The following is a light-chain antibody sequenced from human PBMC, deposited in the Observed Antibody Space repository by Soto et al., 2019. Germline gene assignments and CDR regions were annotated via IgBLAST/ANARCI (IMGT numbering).Light chain of an antibody. J-gene: IGLJ2*01. Sequence: QSVLTQPASVSASPGQSITISCTGTSSDVGAYNYVSWYQQPPGKAPTLIIYDVAVRPSGVSSRFSGSKSANTASLTISGLQAEDEGDYYCTSYTTSTIVAFGGGTQLTVL. CDR2: DVA. CDR1: SSDVGAYNY. CDR3: TSYTTSTIVA. V-gene: IGLV2-14*01.